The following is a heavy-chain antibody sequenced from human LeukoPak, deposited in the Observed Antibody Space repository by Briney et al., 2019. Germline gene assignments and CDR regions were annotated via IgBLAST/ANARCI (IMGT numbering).Heavy chain of an antibody. Sequence: TGGSLRLSCAASGFTFSSYSMNWVRQAPGKGLEWVSSISSSSYIYYADSVKGRFTISRDNAKHSLYLQMNSLRAEDTAVYYCARVPAAGITDDYWGQGTLVTVSS. CDR1: GFTFSSYS. J-gene: IGHJ4*02. D-gene: IGHD6-13*01. CDR3: ARVPAAGITDDY. V-gene: IGHV3-21*01. CDR2: ISSSSYI.